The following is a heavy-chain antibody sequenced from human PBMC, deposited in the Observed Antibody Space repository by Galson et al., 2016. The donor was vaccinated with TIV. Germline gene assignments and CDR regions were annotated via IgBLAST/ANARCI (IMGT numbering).Heavy chain of an antibody. Sequence: SLRLSCAASGFIVDDNYMTWIRQAPGKGLEWVSVIYGDGRTYYTDSVRGRFTISRDSSKNTLYLQMNSLRAEDTAVYYCAIDRYYDDRGYYYYYYGMDVWGQGTTVTVSS. D-gene: IGHD3-22*01. V-gene: IGHV3-53*01. CDR2: IYGDGRT. CDR3: AIDRYYDDRGYYYYYYGMDV. J-gene: IGHJ6*02. CDR1: GFIVDDNY.